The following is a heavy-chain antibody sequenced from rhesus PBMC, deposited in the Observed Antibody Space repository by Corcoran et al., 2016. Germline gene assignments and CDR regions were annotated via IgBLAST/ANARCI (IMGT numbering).Heavy chain of an antibody. V-gene: IGHV4-169*01. CDR2: IYGSGSSN. Sequence: QLQLQESGPGLVKPSETLSVTCAVSGGSISSSYWSWIRQAPGKGLEWIWFIYGSGSSNNYNPSLKSRVTLSVDTSKNQRSLKLSSVTTADTAVYYCARGSIAAAGTHYFDYWGQGVLVTVSS. J-gene: IGHJ4*01. CDR1: GGSISSSY. D-gene: IGHD6-25*01. CDR3: ARGSIAAAGTHYFDY.